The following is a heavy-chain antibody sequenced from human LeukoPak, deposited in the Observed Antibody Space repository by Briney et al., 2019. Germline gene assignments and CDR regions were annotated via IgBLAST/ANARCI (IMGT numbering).Heavy chain of an antibody. CDR3: ATAEGR. V-gene: IGHV4-59*11. Sequence: SETLSLTCTVSGGSISSHYWSWIRQPPGKGLEWIGYIYYSGSTNYNPSLKSRVTISVDTSKNQFSLKLSSVTAADTAVYYCATAEGRWSQGTLVTVSP. CDR1: GGSISSHY. CDR2: IYYSGST. D-gene: IGHD3-10*01. J-gene: IGHJ4*02.